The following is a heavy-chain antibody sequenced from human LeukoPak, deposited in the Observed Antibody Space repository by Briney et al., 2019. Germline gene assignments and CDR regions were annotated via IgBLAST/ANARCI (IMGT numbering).Heavy chain of an antibody. D-gene: IGHD3-22*01. Sequence: GASVKVSCKASGYSFTGYYVHWVRQAPGRGLEWMGWINPNNGNTNYVQKLQGRVTMTTDTSTNTAYMELRNLRSDDTAVYYCARVGYDSSGRHRYAFDIWGQGTMVTVSS. V-gene: IGHV1-18*04. CDR1: GYSFTGYY. J-gene: IGHJ3*02. CDR2: INPNNGNT. CDR3: ARVGYDSSGRHRYAFDI.